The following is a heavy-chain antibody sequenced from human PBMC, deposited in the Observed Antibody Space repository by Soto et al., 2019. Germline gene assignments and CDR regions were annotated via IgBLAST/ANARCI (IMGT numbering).Heavy chain of an antibody. CDR3: ATHGFSSGWPLYYYYGMDA. V-gene: IGHV1-8*01. CDR2: MNPNSGNT. Sequence: ASVKVSCKASGYTFTSYDINWVRQATGQGLEWMGWMNPNSGNTGYAQKFQGRVTMTRNTSISTAYMELSSLRSEDTAVYYCATHGFSSGWPLYYYYGMDAWGQGTTVTVSS. CDR1: GYTFTSYD. D-gene: IGHD6-19*01. J-gene: IGHJ6*02.